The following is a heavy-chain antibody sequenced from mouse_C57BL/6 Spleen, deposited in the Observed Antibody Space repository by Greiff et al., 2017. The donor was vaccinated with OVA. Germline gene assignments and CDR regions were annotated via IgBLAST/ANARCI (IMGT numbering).Heavy chain of an antibody. CDR3: ARVYYYWYFDV. V-gene: IGHV1-7*01. D-gene: IGHD1-1*01. CDR1: GYTFTSYW. Sequence: QVQLQQSGAELAKPGASVKLSCKASGYTFTSYWMHWVKQRPGQGLEWIGYINPSSGYTKYNQKFKDKATLTADKSYSTAYMQLRSLTYDDSAVYYCARVYYYWYFDVGRTGPTLTVPS. CDR2: INPSSGYT. J-gene: IGHJ1*03.